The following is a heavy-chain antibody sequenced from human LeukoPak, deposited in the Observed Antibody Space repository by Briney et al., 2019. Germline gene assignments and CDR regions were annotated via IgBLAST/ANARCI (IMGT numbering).Heavy chain of an antibody. CDR2: ISAYNGHT. D-gene: IGHD1-1*01. CDR1: GYTFTSYG. CDR3: ARDSSTGTTGCSY. V-gene: IGHV1-18*01. Sequence: GASVKVSCKASGYTFTSYGISWVRQAPGQGLEWMGWISAYNGHTNYAQNLQGRVTMTTDTSTNTAYMELRSLRSEDTAVYYCARDSSTGTTGCSYWGQGTLVTVSS. J-gene: IGHJ4*02.